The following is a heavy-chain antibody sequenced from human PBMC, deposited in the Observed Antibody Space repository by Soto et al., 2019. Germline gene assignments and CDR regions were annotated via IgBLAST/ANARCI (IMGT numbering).Heavy chain of an antibody. V-gene: IGHV4-59*11. J-gene: IGHJ6*02. CDR2: IYYRGNT. Sequence: PSETLSLTCTVSGGSISSHYWGWVRQAPGKGLEWIGCIYYRGNTFYNPSLKSRGTISVDTSNNQFSLKLDSVTTADTAVYYCARDGREASGIDVWGQGTTVTVSS. D-gene: IGHD1-26*01. CDR3: ARDGREASGIDV. CDR1: GGSISSHY.